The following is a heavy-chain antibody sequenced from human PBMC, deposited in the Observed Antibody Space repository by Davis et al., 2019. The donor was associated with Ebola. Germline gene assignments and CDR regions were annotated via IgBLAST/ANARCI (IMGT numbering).Heavy chain of an antibody. CDR1: GYTFTGYY. D-gene: IGHD7-27*01. J-gene: IGHJ3*02. CDR2: INPNSGGT. CDR3: ASGSYWGHDAFDI. Sequence: ASVKVSCKASGYTFTGYYMHWVRQAPGQGLEWMGWINPNSGGTNYAQQFQGRVTMTRDTSISTAYMELSRLRSDDTAVYYCASGSYWGHDAFDIWGQGTMVTVSS. V-gene: IGHV1-2*02.